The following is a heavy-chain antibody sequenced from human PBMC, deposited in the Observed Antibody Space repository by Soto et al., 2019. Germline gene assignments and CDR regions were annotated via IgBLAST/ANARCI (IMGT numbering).Heavy chain of an antibody. V-gene: IGHV3-9*01. CDR3: AKDKKVVAADLDY. CDR1: GFTFDDYA. J-gene: IGHJ4*02. CDR2: ISWNSGSI. Sequence: GGSLRLSCAASGFTFDDYAMHWVRQAPGKGLKWVSGISWNSGSIGYADSVKGRFTISRDNAKNSLYLQMNSLRAEDTALYYCAKDKKVVAADLDYWGQGTLVTVSS. D-gene: IGHD2-15*01.